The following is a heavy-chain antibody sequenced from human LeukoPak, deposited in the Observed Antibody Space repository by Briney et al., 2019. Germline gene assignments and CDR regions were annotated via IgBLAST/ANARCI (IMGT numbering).Heavy chain of an antibody. CDR2: ISYDGSNK. CDR3: ARDALGYSYGWSWFDP. CDR1: GFSFNRYG. Sequence: AGGSLRLSCAASGFSFNRYGIHWVRQAPGKGLEWVAVISYDGSNKYYADSVKGRFTISRDNSKNTLYLQMNSLRAEDTAVYYCARDALGYSYGWSWFDPWGQGTLVTVSS. D-gene: IGHD5-18*01. V-gene: IGHV3-30*03. J-gene: IGHJ5*02.